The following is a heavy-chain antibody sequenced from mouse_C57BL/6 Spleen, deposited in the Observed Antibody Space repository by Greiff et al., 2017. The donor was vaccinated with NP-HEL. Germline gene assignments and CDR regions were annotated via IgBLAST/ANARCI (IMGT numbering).Heavy chain of an antibody. CDR3: ARGYCAWFAY. Sequence: QVQLQQPGAELVRPGSSVKLSCKASGYTFTSYWMDWVKQRPGQGLEWIGNIYPSDSETHYNQKFKDKATLTVDKSSSTAYMQLSSLTSEDSAVYYGARGYCAWFAYWGQGTLVTVSA. CDR2: IYPSDSET. V-gene: IGHV1-61*01. CDR1: GYTFTSYW. J-gene: IGHJ3*01.